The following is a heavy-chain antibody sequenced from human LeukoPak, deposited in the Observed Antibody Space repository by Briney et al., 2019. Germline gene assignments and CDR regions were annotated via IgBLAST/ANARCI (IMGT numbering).Heavy chain of an antibody. CDR1: GFTFTTYW. J-gene: IGHJ2*01. CDR3: ARAAYSSTWYSRYFDL. CDR2: IKQDGTEK. V-gene: IGHV3-7*01. Sequence: GESLRLSCAASGFTFTTYWMSWVRQAPGKGLEWVTNIKQDGTEKYYVDSVKGRFTISRENAKNSLYLQMNSLRAGDTAVYYCARAAYSSTWYSRYFDLWGRGTLVTVS. D-gene: IGHD6-13*01.